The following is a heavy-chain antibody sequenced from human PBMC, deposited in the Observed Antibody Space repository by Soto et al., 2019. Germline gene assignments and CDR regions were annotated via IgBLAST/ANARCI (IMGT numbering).Heavy chain of an antibody. V-gene: IGHV3-49*04. J-gene: IGHJ4*02. CDR3: TRVTYYDYVWGSYRSYYFDY. CDR1: GFTFGDYA. D-gene: IGHD3-16*02. CDR2: IRSKAYGGTT. Sequence: EVQLVESGGGLVQPGRSLRLSCTASGFTFGDYAMSWVRQAPGKGLEWVGFIRSKAYGGTTEYAASVKGRFTISRDDSKSIAYLQMNSLKTEDTAVYYCTRVTYYDYVWGSYRSYYFDYWGQGTLVTVSS.